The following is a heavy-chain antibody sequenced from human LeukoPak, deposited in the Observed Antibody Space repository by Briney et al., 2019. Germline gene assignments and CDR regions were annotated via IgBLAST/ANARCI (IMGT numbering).Heavy chain of an antibody. V-gene: IGHV6-1*01. CDR3: ARDRGSSWYSRGGKFDY. CDR1: GDSVSSNSAA. CDR2: TYYRSKWYN. J-gene: IGHJ4*02. D-gene: IGHD6-13*01. Sequence: SQTLSLTCAISGDSVSSNSAAWNWIRQSPSRGLEWLGRTYYRSKWYNDYAVSVKSRITINPDTSKNQFSLQLNSVTPEGTAVYYCARDRGSSWYSRGGKFDYWGQGTLVTVSS.